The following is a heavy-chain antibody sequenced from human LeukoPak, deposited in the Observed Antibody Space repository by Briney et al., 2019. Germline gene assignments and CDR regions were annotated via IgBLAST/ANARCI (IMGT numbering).Heavy chain of an antibody. CDR1: GFTFDDYT. CDR2: ISWDGGST. V-gene: IGHV3-43*01. CDR3: AKDIRRSPYYYYYMDV. J-gene: IGHJ6*03. Sequence: GGSLRLSCAASGFTFDDYTMHWVRQAPGKGLEWVSLISWDGGSTYYADSVKGRFTISRDNSKNSLYLQMNSLRTEDTALYYCAKDIRRSPYYYYYMDVWGKGTTVTVSS.